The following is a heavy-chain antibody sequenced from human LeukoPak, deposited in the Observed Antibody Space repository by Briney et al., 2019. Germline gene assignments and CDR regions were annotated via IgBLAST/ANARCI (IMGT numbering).Heavy chain of an antibody. CDR2: IYSGGST. V-gene: IGHV3-66*01. CDR1: GFTVSSNY. Sequence: GRSLRLSCAASGFTVSSNYMSWVRQAPGKGLEWVSVIYSGGSTYYADSVKGRFTISRDNSKNTLYLQMNSLRAEDTAVYYCARAAESGSYYHIDYWGQGTLVTVSS. CDR3: ARAAESGSYYHIDY. D-gene: IGHD1-26*01. J-gene: IGHJ4*02.